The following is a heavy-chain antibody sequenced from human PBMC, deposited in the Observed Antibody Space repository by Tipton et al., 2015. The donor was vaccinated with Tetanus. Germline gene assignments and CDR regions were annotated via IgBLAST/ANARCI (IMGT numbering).Heavy chain of an antibody. J-gene: IGHJ4*02. CDR1: GFTVSSNY. CDR3: ARDPERGALNY. CDR2: IKDDGSET. D-gene: IGHD1-26*01. V-gene: IGHV3-7*01. Sequence: SLRLSCAASGFTVSSNYMSWARQAPGKGLEWVANIKDDGSETYYVDPVKGRFTISRDNARNSLYLQINSLRGDDTADYYCARDPERGALNYWGQGTRVTVSS.